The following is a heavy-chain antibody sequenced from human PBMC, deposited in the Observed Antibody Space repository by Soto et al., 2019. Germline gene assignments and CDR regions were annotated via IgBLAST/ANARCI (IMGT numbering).Heavy chain of an antibody. CDR2: IIPIIGTT. CDR3: ARDPEVGHFDY. CDR1: GGTFSSYA. Sequence: SVKGSCKASGGTFSSYAISWVRQAPGQGLEWMGGIIPIIGTTNYAQKLQGRVTMTTDTSTSTAYMELRSLRSDDTAVYYCARDPEVGHFDYWGQGTLVTVSS. V-gene: IGHV1-69*05. D-gene: IGHD3-10*01. J-gene: IGHJ4*02.